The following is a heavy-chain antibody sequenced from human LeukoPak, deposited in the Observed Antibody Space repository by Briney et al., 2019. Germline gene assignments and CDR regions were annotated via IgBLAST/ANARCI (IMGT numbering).Heavy chain of an antibody. D-gene: IGHD3-3*01. CDR3: ARAPEGITIFGVVIIGYFDY. V-gene: IGHV4-59*12. CDR2: IYCSGST. J-gene: IGHJ4*02. Sequence: SETLSLTCTVSGGSISSYYWSWIRQPPGKGLEWIGYIYCSGSTNYNPSLKSRVTISVDRSKNQFSLKLSSVTAADTAVYYCARAPEGITIFGVVIIGYFDYWGQGTLVTVSS. CDR1: GGSISSYY.